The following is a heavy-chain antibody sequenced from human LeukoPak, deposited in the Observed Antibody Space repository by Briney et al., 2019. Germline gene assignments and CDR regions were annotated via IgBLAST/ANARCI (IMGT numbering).Heavy chain of an antibody. CDR3: ARGEPLGYCSSTSCYTNWFDP. J-gene: IGHJ5*02. D-gene: IGHD2-2*02. Sequence: SETLSLTCAVYGGSFSGCYWSWIRQPQGKGLEWIGEINHSGSTNYNPSLKSRVTISVDTSKNQFSLKLSSVTAADTAVYYCARGEPLGYCSSTSCYTNWFDPWGQGTLVTVSS. CDR1: GGSFSGCY. CDR2: INHSGST. V-gene: IGHV4-34*01.